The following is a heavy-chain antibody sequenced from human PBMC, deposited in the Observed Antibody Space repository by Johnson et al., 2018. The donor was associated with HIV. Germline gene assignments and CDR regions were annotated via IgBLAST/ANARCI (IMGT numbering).Heavy chain of an antibody. J-gene: IGHJ3*02. V-gene: IGHV3-11*01. CDR1: GFTFSNAW. Sequence: QVQLVESGGGLVKPGGSLRLSCAASGFTFSNAWMSWVRQAPGKGLEWVSYISSSGSAIYYADSVTGRFTMSRDNAKNSLYLQMNSLRAEDTALYYCARDNFILGAFDIWGQGTMVTVSS. D-gene: IGHD1-20*01. CDR2: ISSSGSAI. CDR3: ARDNFILGAFDI.